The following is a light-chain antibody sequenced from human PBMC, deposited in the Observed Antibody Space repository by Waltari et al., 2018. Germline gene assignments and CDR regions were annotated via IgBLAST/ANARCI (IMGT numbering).Light chain of an antibody. Sequence: QSALTQPASVSGSPGPSIPISCTGSSSHVGGSNYVPWYQQHPGKAPKLMIYDVSNRPSVVSNRFSGSKSGNTASLTISGLQAEDEADYYCSSYTSSSTLEVFGTGTKVTVL. J-gene: IGLJ1*01. V-gene: IGLV2-14*03. CDR1: SSHVGGSNY. CDR2: DVS. CDR3: SSYTSSSTLEV.